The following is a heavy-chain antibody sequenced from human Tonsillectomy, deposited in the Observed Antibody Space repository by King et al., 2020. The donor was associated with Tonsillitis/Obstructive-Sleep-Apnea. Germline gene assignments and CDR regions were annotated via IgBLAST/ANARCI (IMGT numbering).Heavy chain of an antibody. CDR3: ARTAGRITIFGVVRKRYNWFDP. V-gene: IGHV1-69*01. CDR1: GGTFSSYA. J-gene: IGHJ5*02. D-gene: IGHD3-3*01. Sequence: QLVQSGAEVKKPGSSVKVSCKASGGTFSSYALSWVRQAPGQGLEWMGVIIPIFGTPNYAQKVKGRVTITADESTSTAYMELSSLRSEDTAVYYCARTAGRITIFGVVRKRYNWFDPWGQGTLVTVSS. CDR2: IIPIFGTP.